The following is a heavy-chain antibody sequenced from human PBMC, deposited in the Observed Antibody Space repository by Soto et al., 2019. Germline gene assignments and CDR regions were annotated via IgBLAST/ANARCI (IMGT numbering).Heavy chain of an antibody. CDR1: GFSLTTHPMG. CDR3: AHRLGGFTWNDGYLDY. Sequence: QITLKESGPTLVEPTETLTLTCSFSGFSLTTHPMGVGWIRQPPGRALEWLAVIYWDDDKRYNSSLRSRLTITKDTTKRQVVLTMTYMEPADTATYYCAHRLGGFTWNDGYLDYWGQGTLVTVSS. J-gene: IGHJ4*02. CDR2: IYWDDDK. V-gene: IGHV2-5*02. D-gene: IGHD1-1*01.